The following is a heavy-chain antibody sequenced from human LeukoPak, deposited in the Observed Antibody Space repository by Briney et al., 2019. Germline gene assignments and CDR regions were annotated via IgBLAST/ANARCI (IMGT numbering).Heavy chain of an antibody. J-gene: IGHJ4*02. CDR2: ISAYNGNT. CDR1: GYTFTSYG. V-gene: IGHV1-18*01. Sequence: ASVKVSCKASGYTFTSYGISWVRQAPGQGLEWMGWISAYNGNTNYAQKLQGRVTMTTDTSTSTAYMELRSLRSEDTAVYYCARGWHIVVVTAMGFCDYWGQGTLVTVSS. D-gene: IGHD2-21*02. CDR3: ARGWHIVVVTAMGFCDY.